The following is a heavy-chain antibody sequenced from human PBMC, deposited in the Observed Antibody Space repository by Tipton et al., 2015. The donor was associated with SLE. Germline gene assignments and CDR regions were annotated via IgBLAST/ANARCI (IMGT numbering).Heavy chain of an antibody. Sequence: LRLSCAASGFTFSSYSMNWIRQPPGKGLEWIGYISYSGSTNYNPSLKSRVTISVDTSKNQFSLKLSSVTAADTAVYYCARLPGAHYYDSSGYHDAFDIWGQGTMVTVSS. CDR3: ARLPGAHYYDSSGYHDAFDI. J-gene: IGHJ3*02. CDR2: ISYSGST. V-gene: IGHV4-59*01. D-gene: IGHD3-22*01. CDR1: GFTFSSYS.